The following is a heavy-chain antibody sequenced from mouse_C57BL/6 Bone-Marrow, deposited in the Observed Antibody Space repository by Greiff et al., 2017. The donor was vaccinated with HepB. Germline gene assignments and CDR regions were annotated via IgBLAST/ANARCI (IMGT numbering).Heavy chain of an antibody. CDR1: GYTFTSYG. Sequence: QVQLKQSGAELARPGASVKLSCKASGYTFTSYGISWVKQRTGQGLEWIGEIYPRSGNTYYNEKFKGKATLTADKSSSTAYMELRSLTSEDSAVYFCARGGRGSSPFAYWGQGTLVTVSA. J-gene: IGHJ3*01. CDR3: ARGGRGSSPFAY. CDR2: IYPRSGNT. V-gene: IGHV1-81*01. D-gene: IGHD1-1*01.